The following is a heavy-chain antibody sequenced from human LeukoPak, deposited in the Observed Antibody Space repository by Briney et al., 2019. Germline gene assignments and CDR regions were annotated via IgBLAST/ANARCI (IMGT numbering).Heavy chain of an antibody. CDR3: AKSYCSISSCFDFDY. CDR2: IRYDGSNE. D-gene: IGHD2-2*01. Sequence: GGSLRLSCAASGFTFNNYGMHWVRQAPGKGLEWVTFIRYDGSNEYYADSVKGRFTISRDDSKNTLYLQLNSLRAEDTAVYYCAKSYCSISSCFDFDYWGQGTLVTVSS. V-gene: IGHV3-30*02. J-gene: IGHJ4*02. CDR1: GFTFNNYG.